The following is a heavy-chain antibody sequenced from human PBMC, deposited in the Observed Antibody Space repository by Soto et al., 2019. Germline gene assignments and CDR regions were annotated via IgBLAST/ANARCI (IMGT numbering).Heavy chain of an antibody. CDR2: ITGDSTTI. V-gene: IGHV3-48*02. Sequence: GGSLRLSCAASGFTFSRYSMNWARQAPGKGLEWISYITGDSTTIYYADSVKGRFTISRDNAKNSLFLQMNSLRDEDTAMYYFGRDNGRAGPFDPWGQGTLVTVSS. J-gene: IGHJ5*02. CDR1: GFTFSRYS. CDR3: GRDNGRAGPFDP. D-gene: IGHD6-13*01.